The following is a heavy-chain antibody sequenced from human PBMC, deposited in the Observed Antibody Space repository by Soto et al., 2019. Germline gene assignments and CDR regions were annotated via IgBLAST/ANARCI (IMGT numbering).Heavy chain of an antibody. D-gene: IGHD2-8*02. CDR1: GGSISSYY. J-gene: IGHJ4*02. CDR3: ARDKITGLFDY. V-gene: IGHV4-59*12. CDR2: IYYSGST. Sequence: LETLSLTCTVSGGSISSYYWSWIRQPPGQGLEWIGYIYYSGSTYYNPSLKSRVTISVDTSKNQFSLKLSSVTAADTAVYYCARDKITGLFDYWGQGTLVTVS.